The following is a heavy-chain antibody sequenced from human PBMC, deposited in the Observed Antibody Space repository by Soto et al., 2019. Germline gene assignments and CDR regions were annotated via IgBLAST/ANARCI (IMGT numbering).Heavy chain of an antibody. Sequence: GASVKVSCKASGYTFTSYGISWVRQAPGQGLEWMGWISAYNGNTNYAQKLQGRVTMTTDTSTSTAYMELRSLRSDDTAVYYCARNCGLAYSSGWAYFHYWGQGTLVTVSS. V-gene: IGHV1-18*04. CDR3: ARNCGLAYSSGWAYFHY. D-gene: IGHD6-19*01. CDR2: ISAYNGNT. J-gene: IGHJ4*02. CDR1: GYTFTSYG.